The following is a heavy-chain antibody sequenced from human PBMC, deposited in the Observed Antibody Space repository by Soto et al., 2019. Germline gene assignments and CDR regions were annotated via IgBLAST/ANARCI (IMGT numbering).Heavy chain of an antibody. D-gene: IGHD6-19*01. Sequence: ASVKVSCNASGGTFSSYAISWVRQAPGQGLEWMGGIIPIFGTANYAQKFQGRVTITADESTSTAYMELSSLRSGDTAVYYCARDTASIAVAGHDAFDIWGQGTMVTVSS. CDR1: GGTFSSYA. J-gene: IGHJ3*02. CDR2: IIPIFGTA. CDR3: ARDTASIAVAGHDAFDI. V-gene: IGHV1-69*01.